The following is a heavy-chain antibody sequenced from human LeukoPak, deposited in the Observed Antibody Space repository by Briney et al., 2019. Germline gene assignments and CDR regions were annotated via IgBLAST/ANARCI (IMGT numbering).Heavy chain of an antibody. CDR3: ARDWDDEAARLNWFDP. CDR1: GYTFTSYG. CDR2: ISAYNGNT. V-gene: IGHV1-18*01. J-gene: IGHJ5*02. D-gene: IGHD6-6*01. Sequence: GASVKVSCKASGYTFTSYGISWVRQAPGQGLEWMGWISAYNGNTNYAQKLQGRVTMTTDTSTSTAYMELRSLRSDDTAVYYCARDWDDEAARLNWFDPWGQGTLVTVSS.